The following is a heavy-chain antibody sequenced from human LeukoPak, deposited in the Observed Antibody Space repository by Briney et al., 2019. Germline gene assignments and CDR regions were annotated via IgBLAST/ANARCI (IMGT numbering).Heavy chain of an antibody. D-gene: IGHD3-10*01. J-gene: IGHJ4*02. V-gene: IGHV4-39*07. CDR1: GDSIGSSGFY. CDR3: ARVRSYFGSVTGKSDYLDS. Sequence: SETLSLTCTVSGDSIGSSGFYWGWIRQPPGKGLEWIGSIYYSGNTYYNPSLRSRVTTLVDTSQNQVSLKMRSVTAADTGVYYCARVRSYFGSVTGKSDYLDSWGQGTLVTVSS. CDR2: IYYSGNT.